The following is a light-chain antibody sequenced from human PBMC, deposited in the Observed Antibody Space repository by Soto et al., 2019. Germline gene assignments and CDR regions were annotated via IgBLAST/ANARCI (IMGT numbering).Light chain of an antibody. CDR3: QQVDSYPRT. CDR2: ASS. J-gene: IGKJ1*01. CDR1: QGIGTY. V-gene: IGKV1-9*01. Sequence: IQLTQSPSSLSASVGDRVTVTCRASQGIGTYLVWYQQKSGKAPTVLIYASSTLQTGVPSRFSGSGSGTDFSLTISSLHPEDVATYYCQQVDSYPRTFGQGTKVHIK.